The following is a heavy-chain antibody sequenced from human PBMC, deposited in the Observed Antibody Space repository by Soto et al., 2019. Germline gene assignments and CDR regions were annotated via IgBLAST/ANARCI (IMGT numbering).Heavy chain of an antibody. CDR1: GYSISSSNW. J-gene: IGHJ6*02. CDR2: INHSGST. D-gene: IGHD6-19*01. Sequence: SETLSLTCAVSGYSISSSNWWGWIRQPPGKGLEWIGEINHSGSTNYNPSLKSRVTISVDTSKNQFSLKLSSVTAADTAVYYCARSRAVAGTQDYYYYGMDVWGQGTTVTVSS. CDR3: ARSRAVAGTQDYYYYGMDV. V-gene: IGHV4-28*01.